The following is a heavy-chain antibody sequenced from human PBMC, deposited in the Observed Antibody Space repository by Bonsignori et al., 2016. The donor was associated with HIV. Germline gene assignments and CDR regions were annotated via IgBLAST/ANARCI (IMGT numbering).Heavy chain of an antibody. CDR2: IRSMPYGGTT. CDR3: TVYSTTYPERSGN. V-gene: IGHV3-49*02. J-gene: IGHJ4*02. D-gene: IGHD3-10*01. Sequence: WIRQPPGKGLEWVGFIRSMPYGGTTDYAASVKGRFTISRDDSKSSAYLQMNSLKTEDTAVYYCTVYSTTYPERSGNWGQGTLVTVSS.